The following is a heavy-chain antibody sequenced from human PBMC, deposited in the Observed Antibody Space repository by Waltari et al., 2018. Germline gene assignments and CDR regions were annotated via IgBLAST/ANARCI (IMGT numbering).Heavy chain of an antibody. CDR1: GGTFSSYA. Sequence: QVQLVQSGAEVKKPGSSVKVSCKASGGTFSSYAISRVRQAPGQGLEWMGGIIPILGIANYAQKFQGRVTITADESTSTAYMELSSLRSEDTAVYYCARAQGPTMIMLEGAFDIWGQGTMVTVSS. V-gene: IGHV1-69*04. CDR2: IIPILGIA. D-gene: IGHD3-22*01. CDR3: ARAQGPTMIMLEGAFDI. J-gene: IGHJ3*02.